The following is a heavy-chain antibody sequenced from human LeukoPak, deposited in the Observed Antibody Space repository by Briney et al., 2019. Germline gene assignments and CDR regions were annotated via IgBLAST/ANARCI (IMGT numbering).Heavy chain of an antibody. V-gene: IGHV3-7*01. Sequence: PGGSLRLSCTASGFTFSNYWMSWVRQAPGKGLEWVANIKKDGREKYYVDFVKGRFTISRDNAKNSLYLQMNSLRAEDTAVYYCATQGIQLWFGQSNYWGQGTLVTVSS. CDR1: GFTFSNYW. D-gene: IGHD5-18*01. CDR3: ATQGIQLWFGQSNY. J-gene: IGHJ4*02. CDR2: IKKDGREK.